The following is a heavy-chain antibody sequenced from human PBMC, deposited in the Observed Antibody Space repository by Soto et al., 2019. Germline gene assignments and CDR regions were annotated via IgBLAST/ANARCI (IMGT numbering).Heavy chain of an antibody. CDR2: IYYSGST. D-gene: IGHD5-18*01. V-gene: IGHV4-59*12. CDR1: GGSISSYY. Sequence: SETLSLTCTVSGGSISSYYWSWIRQPPGKGLEWIGYIYYSGSTNYNPSLKSRVTISVDTSKNQFSLKLSSVTAADTAVYYCARDRGYSYGLGYYYGMDVWGQGTTVTVS. J-gene: IGHJ6*02. CDR3: ARDRGYSYGLGYYYGMDV.